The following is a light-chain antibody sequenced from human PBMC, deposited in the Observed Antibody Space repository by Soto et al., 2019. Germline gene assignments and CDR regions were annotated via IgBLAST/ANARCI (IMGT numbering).Light chain of an antibody. J-gene: IGLJ2*01. CDR2: YNS. CDR1: NIGSKS. CDR3: QVWDSSSDLVV. V-gene: IGLV3-21*04. Sequence: SYELAQPPSVSVAPGKTARMTCGGNNIGSKSVHWYQQKPGQAPVVVIYYNSDRPSGIPERFSGSNSGNTATLTISSVEAGDEADYHCQVWDSSSDLVVFGGGTKLTVL.